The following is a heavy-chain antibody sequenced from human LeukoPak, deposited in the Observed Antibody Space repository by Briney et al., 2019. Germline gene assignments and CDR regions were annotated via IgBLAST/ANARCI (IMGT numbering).Heavy chain of an antibody. D-gene: IGHD4-17*01. J-gene: IGHJ4*02. Sequence: GGSLRLSCAASGFSFSNYSMNWVRQAPGKGLEWVSYISSSSSTRYYADSVKGRFTISRDNAKNSLYLQMNSLRAEDTAVYYCARQGAVTTRPHYFDYWGQGTLVTASS. CDR1: GFSFSNYS. CDR2: ISSSSSTR. V-gene: IGHV3-48*04. CDR3: ARQGAVTTRPHYFDY.